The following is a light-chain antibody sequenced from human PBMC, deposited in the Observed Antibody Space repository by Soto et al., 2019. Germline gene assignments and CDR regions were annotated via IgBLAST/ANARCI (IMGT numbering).Light chain of an antibody. CDR3: AAWDDSLNGV. Sequence: QAVLTQPRSVSGSPGQSVTISCTGTSSDVGGYNYVSWYQQHPGKAPKLMIYDVSKRPSGVPDRFSGSKSGNTASLTISGLQAEDEADYYCAAWDDSLNGVFGGGTKLTVL. CDR1: SSDVGGYNY. J-gene: IGLJ3*02. V-gene: IGLV2-11*01. CDR2: DVS.